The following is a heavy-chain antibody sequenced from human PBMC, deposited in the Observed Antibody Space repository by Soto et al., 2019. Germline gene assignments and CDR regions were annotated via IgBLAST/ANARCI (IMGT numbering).Heavy chain of an antibody. CDR3: ARGFRALVAAAAD. V-gene: IGHV1-8*02. D-gene: IGHD6-13*01. CDR2: INPNSGNT. Sequence: QVQLVQSGAEVKKPGASVKVSCKASGYTFTSYDINWVRQATGQGLEWMGWINPNSGNTGYAQKFQGRVTMTRSNSVTTAYMELSSLISEDTAVYYCARGFRALVAAAADWGQGTLVTVSS. CDR1: GYTFTSYD. J-gene: IGHJ4*02.